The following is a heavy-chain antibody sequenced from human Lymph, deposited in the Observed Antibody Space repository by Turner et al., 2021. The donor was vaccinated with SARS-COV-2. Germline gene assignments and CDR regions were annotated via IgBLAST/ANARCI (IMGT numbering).Heavy chain of an antibody. J-gene: IGHJ6*02. D-gene: IGHD6-13*01. Sequence: EVQLVATGGVLIQPGGSLRLSCAASGIIVSRNYMNWVRQAPGKGLEWVSVIYSGGTTYYADSVKGRFTISRDNSKNTLYLQMNSLRVEDTAVYYCARDLGTYGMDVWGQGTTVTVSS. CDR3: ARDLGTYGMDV. V-gene: IGHV3-53*02. CDR2: IYSGGTT. CDR1: GIIVSRNY.